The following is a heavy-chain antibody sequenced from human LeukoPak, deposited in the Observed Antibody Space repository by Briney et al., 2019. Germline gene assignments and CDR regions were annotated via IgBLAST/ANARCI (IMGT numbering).Heavy chain of an antibody. D-gene: IGHD2-2*01. V-gene: IGHV3-21*01. CDR3: ARTSAAPYYYYGMDV. CDR2: ISSSSSYI. J-gene: IGHJ6*02. Sequence: GGSLRLSCAASGFTFSSYSMNWVRQAPGKGLEWVPSISSSSSYIYYADSVKGRFTISRDNAKNSLYLQMNSLRAEDTAVYYCARTSAAPYYYYGMDVWGQGTTVTVSS. CDR1: GFTFSSYS.